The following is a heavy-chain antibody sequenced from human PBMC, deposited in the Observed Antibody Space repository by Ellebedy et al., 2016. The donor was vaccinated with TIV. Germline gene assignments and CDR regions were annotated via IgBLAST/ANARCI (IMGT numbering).Heavy chain of an antibody. Sequence: GGSLRLSXKGSGYSFTSYWIGWVRQMPGKGLEWMGIIFPGDSDTRYSPSFQGQVTISADKSISTAYLQWSSLKASDTAMYYCASTSSSWYGGYYFYYGMDVWGQGTTVTVSS. J-gene: IGHJ6*02. V-gene: IGHV5-51*01. CDR1: GYSFTSYW. CDR2: IFPGDSDT. CDR3: ASTSSSWYGGYYFYYGMDV. D-gene: IGHD6-13*01.